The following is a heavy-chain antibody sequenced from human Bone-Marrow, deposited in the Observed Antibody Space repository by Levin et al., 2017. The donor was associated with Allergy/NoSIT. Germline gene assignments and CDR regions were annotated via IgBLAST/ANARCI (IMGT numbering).Heavy chain of an antibody. CDR1: GYRFSNSW. J-gene: IGHJ5*01. D-gene: IGHD3-16*01. CDR3: ARRGVRYAYKLLDS. V-gene: IGHV5-51*01. Sequence: GASVKVSCKVSGYRFSNSWIGWVRQMPGKGLEWMAIIYPDDSDIRYSPSFQGQVTISADRSITTAFLQWSSLKASDTAMYYCARRGVRYAYKLLDSWGQVTLVTVSS. CDR2: IYPDDSDI.